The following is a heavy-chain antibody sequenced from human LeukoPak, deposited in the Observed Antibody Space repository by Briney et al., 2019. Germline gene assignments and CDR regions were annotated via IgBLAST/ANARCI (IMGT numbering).Heavy chain of an antibody. Sequence: SQTLSLTCAISGDSVSSNSAAWNWIRQSPSRGLEWLGRTYYRSKWSTYYAVSVKSRISINRDTSKNQISLQLDSVTPEDTAVYYCARSTGPIDYWGQGTLVTVSS. CDR2: TYYRSKWST. D-gene: IGHD1-1*01. CDR1: GDSVSSNSAA. V-gene: IGHV6-1*01. CDR3: ARSTGPIDY. J-gene: IGHJ4*02.